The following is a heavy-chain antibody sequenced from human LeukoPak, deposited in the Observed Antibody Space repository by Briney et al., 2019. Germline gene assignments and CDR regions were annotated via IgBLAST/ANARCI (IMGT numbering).Heavy chain of an antibody. CDR2: ISSSGSYI. V-gene: IGHV3-21*01. D-gene: IGHD6-13*01. CDR1: GFTFSSYS. CDR3: ARDLEYSSSWTGSGY. Sequence: GGSPRLSCAASGFTFSSYSMNWVRQAPGKGLEWVSSISSSGSYIYYADSVKGRFTISRDNAKNSLYLQMNSLRAEDTAVYYCARDLEYSSSWTGSGYWGQGTLVTVSS. J-gene: IGHJ4*02.